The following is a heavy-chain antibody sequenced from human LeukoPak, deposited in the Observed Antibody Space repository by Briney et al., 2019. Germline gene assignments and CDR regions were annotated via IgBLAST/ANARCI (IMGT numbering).Heavy chain of an antibody. V-gene: IGHV3-66*01. CDR1: GFTVSSNY. CDR3: AREVVVDAFDI. Sequence: PGGSLRLSCAASGFTVSSNYMSWVRQAPGKGLEWVSVIYSGGSTYYAVSVKGRFTISRDNSKNTLYLEMNSLRAEDTAVYYCAREVVVDAFDIWGQGTMVTVSS. CDR2: IYSGGST. J-gene: IGHJ3*02. D-gene: IGHD3-22*01.